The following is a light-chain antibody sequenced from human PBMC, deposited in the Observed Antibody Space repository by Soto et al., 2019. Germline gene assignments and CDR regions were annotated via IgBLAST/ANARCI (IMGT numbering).Light chain of an antibody. CDR1: SSDVGGYNY. V-gene: IGLV2-14*01. Sequence: SDRSVHASGSGIRGQSITISCTRTSSDVGGYNYVSWYQQHPGKAPKLMIYDVSNRPSGVSNRFSGSKSGNTASLTISGLQAEDEADYYCSSYTSSSTLYVFGTGTKVTVL. CDR2: DVS. CDR3: SSYTSSSTLYV. J-gene: IGLJ1*01.